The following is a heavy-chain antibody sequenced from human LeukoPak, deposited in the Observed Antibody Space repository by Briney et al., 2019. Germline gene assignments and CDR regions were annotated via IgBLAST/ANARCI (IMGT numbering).Heavy chain of an antibody. CDR3: AKGSYASGSYLGAFDI. V-gene: IGHV3-23*01. CDR2: ISGGGGST. J-gene: IGHJ3*02. Sequence: GGTLRLSCAASGFTFSNYGMSWVRQAPGKGLEWVSAISGGGGSTYYADSVKGRFTISRDNSKNTLYLQMSSLRAEDTAVYYCAKGSYASGSYLGAFDIWGQGTMVTVSS. D-gene: IGHD3-10*01. CDR1: GFTFSNYG.